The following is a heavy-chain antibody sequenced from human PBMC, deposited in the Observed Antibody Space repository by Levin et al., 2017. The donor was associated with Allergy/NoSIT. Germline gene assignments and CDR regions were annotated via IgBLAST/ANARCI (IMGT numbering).Heavy chain of an antibody. CDR3: AKGSHYAMSPDY. J-gene: IGHJ4*02. D-gene: IGHD4-17*01. Sequence: GESLKISCAASGFTFSSYAMSWVRQAPGKGLEWVSAISGSGGSTYYADSVKGRFTISRDNSKNTLYLQMNSLRAEDTAVYYCAKGSHYAMSPDYWGQGTLVTVSS. V-gene: IGHV3-23*01. CDR2: ISGSGGST. CDR1: GFTFSSYA.